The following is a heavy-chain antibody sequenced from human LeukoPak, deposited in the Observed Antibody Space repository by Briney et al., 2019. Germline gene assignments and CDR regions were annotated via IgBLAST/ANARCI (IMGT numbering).Heavy chain of an antibody. CDR1: GYTFTGYY. D-gene: IGHD3-10*01. J-gene: IGHJ4*02. V-gene: IGHV1-2*04. Sequence: ASVKVSCKASGYTFTGYYMHWVRQAPGQGLEWMGWINPNSGGTNYAQKFQGWVTMTRDTSISTAYMELSRLRSDDTAVYYCARRRQTTFRGPLGDLDYWGQGTLVTVSS. CDR2: INPNSGGT. CDR3: ARRRQTTFRGPLGDLDY.